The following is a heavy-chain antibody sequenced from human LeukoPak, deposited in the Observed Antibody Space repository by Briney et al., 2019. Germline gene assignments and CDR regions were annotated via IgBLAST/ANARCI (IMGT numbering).Heavy chain of an antibody. D-gene: IGHD1-26*01. Sequence: KPSETLSLTCTVSGGSISSSGYYWRWIRQPPGKGLEWIASIYYSGSTYYNPSLKSRVTISVDTSKNQLSLKLSSLTAADTAVYYCARHEYSGSYYGLSWFDPWGQGTLVTVSS. CDR3: ARHEYSGSYYGLSWFDP. J-gene: IGHJ5*02. CDR1: GGSISSSGYY. CDR2: IYYSGST. V-gene: IGHV4-39*01.